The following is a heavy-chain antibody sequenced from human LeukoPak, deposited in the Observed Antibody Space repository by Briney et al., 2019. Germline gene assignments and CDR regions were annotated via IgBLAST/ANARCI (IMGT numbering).Heavy chain of an antibody. V-gene: IGHV3-7*01. CDR1: GFTFSSYW. J-gene: IGHJ6*03. CDR2: IKQDGSEK. D-gene: IGHD3-10*01. CDR3: AREKETLLSITMVRGLIRRHYYMDV. Sequence: GGYLRLSCAASGFTFSSYWMSWVRQAPGKGLEWVANIKQDGSEKCYVDSVKGRFTISRDNAKNSLYLQMNSLRAEDTAVYYCAREKETLLSITMVRGLIRRHYYMDVWGKGTTVTISS.